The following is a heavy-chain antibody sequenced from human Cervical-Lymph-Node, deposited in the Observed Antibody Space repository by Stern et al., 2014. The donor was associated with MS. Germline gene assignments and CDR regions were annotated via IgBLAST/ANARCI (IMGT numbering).Heavy chain of an antibody. Sequence: QVQLVQSGPGLVKPSETLSLTCTVSGGSISSYYWSWIRQPAGKGLEWIGRIYTSGSTNYNPSLKSRVTMSVDTSKNQFSLKLSSVTAADTAVYYCATVPLRNEETDYYYYGMDVWGQGTTVTVSS. CDR3: ATVPLRNEETDYYYYGMDV. CDR2: IYTSGST. D-gene: IGHD1-14*01. J-gene: IGHJ6*02. V-gene: IGHV4-4*07. CDR1: GGSISSYY.